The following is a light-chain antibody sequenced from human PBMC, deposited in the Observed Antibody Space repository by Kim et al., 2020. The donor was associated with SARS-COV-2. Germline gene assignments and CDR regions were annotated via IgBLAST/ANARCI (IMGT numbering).Light chain of an antibody. J-gene: IGLJ2*01. CDR2: EVN. Sequence: QSALTQPASLSGSPGQSIALSCTGTTSDVGSSNLVSWYQDHPGKAPKLIIYEVNKRPSGVSDRFSGSKSGNTASLTVSGLQADDEADDYCVLYTSDIILFGGGTQLTVL. CDR1: TSDVGSSNL. V-gene: IGLV2-14*02. CDR3: VLYTSDIIL.